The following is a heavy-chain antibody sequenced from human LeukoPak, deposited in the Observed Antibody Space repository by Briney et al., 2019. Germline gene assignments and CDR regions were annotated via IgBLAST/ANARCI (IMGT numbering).Heavy chain of an antibody. CDR3: AREQDFFDRNGYYHY. J-gene: IGHJ4*02. Sequence: GGSLRLSCAASGFTFSNYAMHWVRQAPGKGLEWVAVISYDGTNKYHADSVKGRFTISRDNSKITLYLQMNSLRPEDTAVYYCAREQDFFDRNGYYHYWGQGTLVTVSS. CDR1: GFTFSNYA. CDR2: ISYDGTNK. V-gene: IGHV3-30-3*01. D-gene: IGHD3-22*01.